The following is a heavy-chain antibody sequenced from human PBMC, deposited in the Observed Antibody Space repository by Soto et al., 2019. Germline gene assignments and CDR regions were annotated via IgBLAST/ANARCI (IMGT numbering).Heavy chain of an antibody. CDR3: ARKDKSGYFNWFDP. J-gene: IGHJ5*02. CDR1: GYRFTSYW. D-gene: IGHD3-22*01. V-gene: IGHV5-51*01. CDR2: IFPSDSDT. Sequence: GESLKISCRTSGYRFTSYWIAWVRQMPGKGLEWMGTIFPSDSDTRYSPSFQGQVTISADRSTSTVFLQWASLKASDTAVYFCARKDKSGYFNWFDPWGQGTLVTVSS.